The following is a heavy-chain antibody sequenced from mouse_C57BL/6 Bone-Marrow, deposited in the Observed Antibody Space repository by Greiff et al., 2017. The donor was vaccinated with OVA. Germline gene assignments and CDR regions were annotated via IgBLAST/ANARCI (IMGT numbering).Heavy chain of an antibody. CDR2: INPSSGYT. CDR3: ARAPVVAMDY. V-gene: IGHV1-4*01. J-gene: IGHJ4*01. CDR1: GYTFTSYT. D-gene: IGHD1-1*01. Sequence: QVQLQQSGAELARPGASVKMSCKASGYTFTSYTMHWVKQRPGQGLEWIGYINPSSGYTKYNQKFKDKATLTAVKSSSTAYMQLSSLTSEDSAVYYCARAPVVAMDYWGQGTSVTVSS.